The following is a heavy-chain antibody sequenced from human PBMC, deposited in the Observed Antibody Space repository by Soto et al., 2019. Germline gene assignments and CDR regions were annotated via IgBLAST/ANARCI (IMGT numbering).Heavy chain of an antibody. CDR2: INPGGGAA. J-gene: IGHJ4*02. V-gene: IGHV1-46*01. CDR1: GYTFTSHS. CDR3: ARAYSCNLSPDY. Sequence: GASVKVSCKASGYTFTSHSMHWVRHAPGQGLDWMGIINPGGGAATYTQKLQGRVTLTRDTSMTTVYMELSSLRSEDTAVYYCARAYSCNLSPDYWGQGTLVTVSS. D-gene: IGHD2-2*01.